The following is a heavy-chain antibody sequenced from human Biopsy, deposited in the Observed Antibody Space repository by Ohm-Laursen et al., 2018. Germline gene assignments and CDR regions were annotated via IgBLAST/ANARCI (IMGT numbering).Heavy chain of an antibody. CDR3: TRLAYYYYYGMDV. CDR2: IYHTGIT. J-gene: IGHJ6*02. CDR1: DGSISNIINY. Sequence: TLSLTCTVTDGSISNIINYWGWIRQPLGKGLEWLGSIYHTGITDYNPSLKSRVTISVDTSNNQFSLKLSSLTAADTAVYYCTRLAYYYYYGMDVWGQGTTVTVSS. D-gene: IGHD2-21*01. V-gene: IGHV4-39*01.